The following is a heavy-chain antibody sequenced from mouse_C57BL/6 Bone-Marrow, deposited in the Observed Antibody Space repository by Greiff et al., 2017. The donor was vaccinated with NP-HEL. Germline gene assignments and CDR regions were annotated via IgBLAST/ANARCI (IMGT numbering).Heavy chain of an antibody. CDR2: ISSGGDYI. CDR1: GFTFSSYA. CDR3: TRVYYGLYYYAMDY. Sequence: EVQVVESGEGLVKPGGSLKLSCAASGFTFSSYAMSWVRQTPEKRLEWVAYISSGGDYIYYADTVKGRFTISRDNARNTLYLQMSSLKSEDTAMYYCTRVYYGLYYYAMDYWGQGTSVTVSS. D-gene: IGHD1-1*01. V-gene: IGHV5-9-1*02. J-gene: IGHJ4*01.